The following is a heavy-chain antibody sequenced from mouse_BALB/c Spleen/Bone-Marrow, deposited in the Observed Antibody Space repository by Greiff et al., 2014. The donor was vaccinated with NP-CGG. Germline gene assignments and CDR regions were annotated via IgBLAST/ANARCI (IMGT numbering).Heavy chain of an antibody. CDR3: TRSELRRGGYALDY. D-gene: IGHD2-12*01. Sequence: QVQLQQSRAELVKPGASVKLSCKASGYSFTSYWMPWGKQRPGQGLEWIGEISPSNGRSNYNEKFKSKATLTVDKSSSTAYMQLSGLTSEDSAVYYCTRSELRRGGYALDYWGLGTSVTVSS. V-gene: IGHV1S81*02. J-gene: IGHJ4*01. CDR2: ISPSNGRS. CDR1: GYSFTSYW.